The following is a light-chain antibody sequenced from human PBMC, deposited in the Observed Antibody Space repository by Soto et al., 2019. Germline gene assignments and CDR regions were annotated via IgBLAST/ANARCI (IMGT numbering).Light chain of an antibody. Sequence: EIEIPQTPATLAMSPGARATLSCRASQSLSSNLAWYQQKPGQAPRLLIYVASSMATGIPDRFSGSGSGTDFTLTISRLEPDDFAVYYCQQFNSYPLTFGKGTKVDIK. J-gene: IGKJ4*01. V-gene: IGKV3D-15*01. CDR1: QSLSSN. CDR2: VAS. CDR3: QQFNSYPLT.